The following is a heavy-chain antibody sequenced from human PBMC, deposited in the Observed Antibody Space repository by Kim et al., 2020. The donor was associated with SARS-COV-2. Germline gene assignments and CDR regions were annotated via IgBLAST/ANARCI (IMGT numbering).Heavy chain of an antibody. CDR3: ARVPRAPLPTMVRGIVDY. J-gene: IGHJ4*02. V-gene: IGHV4-31*02. D-gene: IGHD3-10*01. Sequence: KSRVTISVDTSKNQFSLKLSSVTAADTAVYYCARVPRAPLPTMVRGIVDYWGQGTLVTVSS.